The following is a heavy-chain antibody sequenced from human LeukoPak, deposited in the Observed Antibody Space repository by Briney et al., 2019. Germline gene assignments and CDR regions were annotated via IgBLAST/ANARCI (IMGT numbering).Heavy chain of an antibody. D-gene: IGHD6-19*01. V-gene: IGHV3-23*01. J-gene: IGHJ4*02. CDR2: ISSSGGTT. Sequence: GGSLRLSCAASGFTVSSNYMSWVRQAPGKGLEWVSVISSSGGTTYYSDSVRGRFIISRDNSKNTLYLQMNSLRAEDTAVYYCAKAGIAVPATPEYCGQGTQVTVSS. CDR1: GFTVSSNY. CDR3: AKAGIAVPATPEY.